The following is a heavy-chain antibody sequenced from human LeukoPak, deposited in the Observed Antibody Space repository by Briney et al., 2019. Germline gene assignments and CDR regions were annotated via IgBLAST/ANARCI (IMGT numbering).Heavy chain of an antibody. Sequence: GESLRLSCAASGLTLSYYAMNWVRQAPGKGLEWVSGITNSGSSTYYADFVKGRFTVSRDNSKNTLYLQMNSLRADDTAVYYCTKGTGAYDFWSGTEYWGQGTLVAVSS. CDR2: ITNSGSST. D-gene: IGHD3-3*01. CDR1: GLTLSYYA. CDR3: TKGTGAYDFWSGTEY. V-gene: IGHV3-23*01. J-gene: IGHJ4*02.